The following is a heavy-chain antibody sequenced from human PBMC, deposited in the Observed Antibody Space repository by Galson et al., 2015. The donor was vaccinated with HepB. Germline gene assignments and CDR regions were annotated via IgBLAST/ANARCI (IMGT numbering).Heavy chain of an antibody. D-gene: IGHD3-3*01. Sequence: SLRLSCAASGFTFSSYGMHWVRHAPGKGLEWVAVIWYDGSNKYYADSVKGRFTISRDNSKNALYLQMNSLGAEDTAVYHCAREGDPYNHWSALDFWGQGTLVTVSS. CDR1: GFTFSSYG. CDR3: AREGDPYNHWSALDF. J-gene: IGHJ4*02. V-gene: IGHV3-33*01. CDR2: IWYDGSNK.